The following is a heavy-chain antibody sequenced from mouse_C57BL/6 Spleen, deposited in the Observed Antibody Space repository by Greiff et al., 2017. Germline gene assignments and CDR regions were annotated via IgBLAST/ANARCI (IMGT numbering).Heavy chain of an antibody. J-gene: IGHJ2*01. D-gene: IGHD3-3*01. Sequence: EVQLQQSGPELVKPGASVKLSCKASGYTFTDYNMHWVKQSPGKGLEWIGWIYPGSGGTSYNQKFKGKATLTANKSSSTAYLELRSLTAEDSAVYFCARDNLGGSFDYWGQGTTVTVSS. CDR1: GYTFTDYN. V-gene: IGHV1-22*01. CDR3: ARDNLGGSFDY. CDR2: IYPGSGGT.